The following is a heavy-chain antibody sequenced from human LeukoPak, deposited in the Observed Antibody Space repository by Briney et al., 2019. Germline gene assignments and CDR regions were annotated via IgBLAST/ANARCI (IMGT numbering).Heavy chain of an antibody. D-gene: IGHD3-16*02. V-gene: IGHV4-39*01. J-gene: IGHJ5*02. Sequence: PSETLSLTCTVSGGSISSSSYYWGWIRQPPGKGLEWIGSIYYSGSTYYNPSLKSRVTISVDTSKNQFSLKLSSVTAADTAVYYCARGKDGYVWGSYRPSWFDPWGQGTLVTVSS. CDR1: GGSISSSSYY. CDR2: IYYSGST. CDR3: ARGKDGYVWGSYRPSWFDP.